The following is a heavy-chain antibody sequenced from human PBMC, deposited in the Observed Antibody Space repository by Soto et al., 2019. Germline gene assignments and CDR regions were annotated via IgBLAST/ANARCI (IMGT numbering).Heavy chain of an antibody. V-gene: IGHV4-59*01. J-gene: IGHJ6*02. CDR3: GRERGRYCSSTSCYRYGMDV. CDR2: IYYSGST. D-gene: IGHD2-2*01. CDR1: GGSISSYY. Sequence: SETLSLTCTVSGGSISSYYWSWIRQPPGKGLEWIGYIYYSGSTNYNPSLKSRVTISVDTSKNQFSLKLSSVTAADTAVYYCGRERGRYCSSTSCYRYGMDVWGQGTTVTVSS.